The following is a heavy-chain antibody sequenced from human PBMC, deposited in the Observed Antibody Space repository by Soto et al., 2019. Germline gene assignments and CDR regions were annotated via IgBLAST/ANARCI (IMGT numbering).Heavy chain of an antibody. CDR1: GFTFSSYE. D-gene: IGHD3-3*01. J-gene: IGHJ6*02. CDR2: ISSSGSTI. CDR3: ASPIFGVVRYGMDV. V-gene: IGHV3-48*03. Sequence: GGSLRLSCAASGFTFSSYEMNWVRQAPGKGLGWVSYISSSGSTIYYADSVKGRFTISRDNAKNSLYLQMNSLRAEDTAVYYCASPIFGVVRYGMDVWGQGTTVTVSS.